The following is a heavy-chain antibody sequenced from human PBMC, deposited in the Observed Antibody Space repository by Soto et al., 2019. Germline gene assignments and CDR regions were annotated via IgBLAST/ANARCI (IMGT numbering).Heavy chain of an antibody. CDR1: GFIFKNYA. V-gene: IGHV3-30*04. D-gene: IGHD6-6*01. CDR3: TKSSGGSSSVGMDY. J-gene: IGHJ4*02. CDR2: ITRDGYNK. Sequence: LRLSCAVSGFIFKNYALNWVRQAPGKGLEWVASITRDGYNKYYADSVKGRFTISRDNSKNTLSLQMTALRVEDSSVYYCTKSSGGSSSVGMDYWGPGTLVTVSS.